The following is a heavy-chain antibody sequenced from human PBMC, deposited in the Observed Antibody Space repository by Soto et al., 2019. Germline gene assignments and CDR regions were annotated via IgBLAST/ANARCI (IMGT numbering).Heavy chain of an antibody. CDR1: GYTFTSYG. CDR3: AKSPGYSSGYLDY. CDR2: ISAYNGNT. J-gene: IGHJ4*02. Sequence: ASVKVSCKASGYTFTSYGINLVRQAPGQGLEWMGWISAYNGNTNYAQKFQGRVTITRDTSASTAYMELSSLRSEDTAVYYCAKSPGYSSGYLDYWGQGTLVTVSS. V-gene: IGHV1-18*01. D-gene: IGHD6-19*01.